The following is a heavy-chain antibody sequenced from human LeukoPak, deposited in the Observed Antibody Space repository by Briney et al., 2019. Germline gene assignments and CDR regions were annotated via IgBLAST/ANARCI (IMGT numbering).Heavy chain of an antibody. CDR1: GHTFTGYY. CDR3: AREGSGYPY. CDR2: INPNSGGT. D-gene: IGHD5-12*01. J-gene: IGHJ4*02. Sequence: ASVKVSCKASGHTFTGYYMHWVRQAPGQGLEWMGWINPNSGGTNYAQKFQGRVTMTRDTSISTAYMEVSRLTSDDTAVFYCAREGSGYPYWGQGTLVTVSS. V-gene: IGHV1-2*02.